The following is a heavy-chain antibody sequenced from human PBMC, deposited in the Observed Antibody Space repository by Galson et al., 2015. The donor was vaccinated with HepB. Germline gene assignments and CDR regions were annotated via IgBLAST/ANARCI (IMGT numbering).Heavy chain of an antibody. Sequence: SLRLSCAASGFTFSSYGMHWVRQAPGKGLEWVAFIRYDGSNKYYADSVKGRFTISRDNSKNTLYLQMNSLRAEDTAVYYCAKDPTYYDSSGYYRVDAFDIWGQGTMVTVSS. CDR1: GFTFSSYG. CDR2: IRYDGSNK. CDR3: AKDPTYYDSSGYYRVDAFDI. V-gene: IGHV3-30*02. D-gene: IGHD3-22*01. J-gene: IGHJ3*02.